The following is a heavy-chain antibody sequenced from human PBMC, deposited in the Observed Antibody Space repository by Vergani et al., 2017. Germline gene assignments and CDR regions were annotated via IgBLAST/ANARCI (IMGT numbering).Heavy chain of an antibody. CDR1: GYTFTGYY. V-gene: IGHV1-2*02. CDR3: ARADLWGSCMDV. Sequence: QVQLVQSGAEVKKPGASVKVSCKASGYTFTGYYMHWVRQAPVKGLEWMGLINPNSGGTNYAQKFQGRVTITRDTSISTAYMELSRLRSDDTAVYYCARADLWGSCMDVWGQGTTVTVSS. CDR2: INPNSGGT. J-gene: IGHJ6*02. D-gene: IGHD7-27*01.